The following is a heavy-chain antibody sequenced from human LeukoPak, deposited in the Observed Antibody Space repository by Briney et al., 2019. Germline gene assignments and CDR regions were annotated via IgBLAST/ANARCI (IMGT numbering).Heavy chain of an antibody. CDR1: GFSFSSYA. V-gene: IGHV3-23*01. D-gene: IGHD4-23*01. Sequence: GGSLRLSCAASGFSFSSYAMSWVRQAPGKGLEWVSAISGSGDSTYYADSVKGRFTISRDNSKNTLYLQMNSLRAEDTAVYYCVKGGGNVRRYFEYWGQGTLVTVSS. CDR3: VKGGGNVRRYFEY. CDR2: ISGSGDST. J-gene: IGHJ4*02.